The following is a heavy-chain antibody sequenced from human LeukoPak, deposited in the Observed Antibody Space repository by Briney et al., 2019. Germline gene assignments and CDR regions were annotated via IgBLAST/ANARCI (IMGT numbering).Heavy chain of an antibody. CDR3: ARRGGSSWSSFDF. J-gene: IGHJ4*02. D-gene: IGHD6-13*01. V-gene: IGHV3-23*01. CDR1: GFIFQNYA. Sequence: GGSLRLSCAASGFIFQNYAMNWVRQAPGKGLEWVSGISGFGGSTYYAASVKGRFAISRDNSGNALFLQLTNLRVKDSAVYYCARRGGSSWSSFDFWGQGTLVGVSS. CDR2: ISGFGGST.